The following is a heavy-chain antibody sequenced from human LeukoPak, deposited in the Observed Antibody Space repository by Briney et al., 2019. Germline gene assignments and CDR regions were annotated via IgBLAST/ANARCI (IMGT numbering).Heavy chain of an antibody. CDR3: VKHEVTVITRSTFDN. J-gene: IGHJ4*02. CDR2: IKPDDTEK. D-gene: IGHD4-23*01. Sequence: GGSLRLSCLASGFTLSHFWMSWVRQAPGKGLEWVANIKPDDTEKYYGNSVKGRFTILRDNAKNSVYLQMNSLRAEDTAVYYCVKHEVTVITRSTFDNWGQGTLVTVSS. CDR1: GFTLSHFW. V-gene: IGHV3-7*01.